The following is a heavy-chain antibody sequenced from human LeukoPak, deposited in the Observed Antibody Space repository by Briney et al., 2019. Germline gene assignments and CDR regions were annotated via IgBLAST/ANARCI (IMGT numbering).Heavy chain of an antibody. D-gene: IGHD6-13*01. J-gene: IGHJ4*02. Sequence: ASVKVSCKASGYPLPNYSINWVRQAPGQGLEWMGWISTNSGDTNYAPKFQGRVTMTTDTSTRTTYMELTSLRSDDTAVYYCAKDRNLAGYSSWIFDYWGQGTLVTVSS. V-gene: IGHV1-18*01. CDR3: AKDRNLAGYSSWIFDY. CDR2: ISTNSGDT. CDR1: GYPLPNYS.